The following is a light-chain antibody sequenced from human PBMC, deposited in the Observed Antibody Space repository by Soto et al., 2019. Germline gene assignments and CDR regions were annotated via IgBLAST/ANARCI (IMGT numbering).Light chain of an antibody. V-gene: IGLV1-47*01. CDR3: AGWDDSLSGVV. CDR2: RNN. CDR1: SSNIGSNF. J-gene: IGLJ2*01. Sequence: QAVVTQPPSASGTPGQRVTISCSGSSSNIGSNFVYWYQQLPGTAPKLLIYRNNQRPSGVPDRFSGSKSGTSASLAISALRSEDEADYYCAGWDDSLSGVVFGGGTKLTVL.